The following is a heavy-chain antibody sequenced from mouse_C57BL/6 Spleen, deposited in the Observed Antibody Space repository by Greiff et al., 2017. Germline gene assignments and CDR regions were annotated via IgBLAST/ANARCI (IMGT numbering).Heavy chain of an antibody. V-gene: IGHV5-16*01. CDR2: INYDGSST. J-gene: IGHJ4*01. CDR1: GFTFSDYY. Sequence: EVQRVESEGGLVQPGSSMKLSCTASGFTFSDYYMAWVRQVPEKGLEWVANINYDGSSTYYLDSLKSRFIISRDNAKNILYLQMSSLKSEDTATYYSAREGYGYGSAMDYWGQGTSVPGSS. CDR3: AREGYGYGSAMDY. D-gene: IGHD2-2*01.